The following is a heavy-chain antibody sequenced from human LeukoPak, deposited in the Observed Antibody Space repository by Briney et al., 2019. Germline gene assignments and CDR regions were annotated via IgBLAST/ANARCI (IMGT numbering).Heavy chain of an antibody. V-gene: IGHV3-15*07. CDR3: ALGSENYDSSDFDC. D-gene: IGHD3-22*01. CDR2: IQSKAAGGTT. CDR1: GFTFSNAW. Sequence: GGSLRLSCVASGFTFSNAWINWVRQAPGRGLEWVGRIQSKAAGGTTEYAAPVKGRFTISRDDSKNTLYLQMNSLITDDTAVYYCALGSENYDSSDFDCWGQGTLVTVSS. J-gene: IGHJ4*02.